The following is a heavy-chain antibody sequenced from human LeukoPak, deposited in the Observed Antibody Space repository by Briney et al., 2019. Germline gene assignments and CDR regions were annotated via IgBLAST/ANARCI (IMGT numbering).Heavy chain of an antibody. CDR2: IIPIFGTA. D-gene: IGHD3-3*01. V-gene: IGHV1-69*13. CDR1: GGTFTSYA. Sequence: SVKVSCKASGGTFTSYAISWVRQAPGQGLEWMGGIIPIFGTANYAQKSQGRVTITADESTSTAYMELSSLRSEDTAVYYCARGPCPIWSGCAGTPTDYWGQGTLVTVSS. CDR3: ARGPCPIWSGCAGTPTDY. J-gene: IGHJ4*02.